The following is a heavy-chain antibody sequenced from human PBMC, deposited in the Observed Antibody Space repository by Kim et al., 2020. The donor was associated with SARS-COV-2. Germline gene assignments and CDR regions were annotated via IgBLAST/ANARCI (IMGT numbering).Heavy chain of an antibody. J-gene: IGHJ3*02. V-gene: IGHV1-18*01. CDR3: AREYGDYGGDDAFDI. CDR1: GYTFTSYG. D-gene: IGHD4-17*01. CDR2: ISAHSGNT. Sequence: ASVKVSCKASGYTFTSYGICWVRQAPGQGLEWMGWISAHSGNTNYAQKLQGRVTMTTDTSTSTAYMELRSLSSDDTAVYYCAREYGDYGGDDAFDIWGQGKMVTVAS.